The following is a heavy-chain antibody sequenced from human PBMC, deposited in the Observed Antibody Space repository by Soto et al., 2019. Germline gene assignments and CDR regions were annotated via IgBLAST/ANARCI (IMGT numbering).Heavy chain of an antibody. V-gene: IGHV3-64*01. Sequence: GGSLRLSCAASGFTLSGYAMDWVRQAPGKGLEYVSGISSNGVGTYYANSVQGRFTISRDNSKNTVYLQMGSLRPEDMAVYYCARRAGPDFYYMDVWGKGTTVTVSS. CDR3: ARRAGPDFYYMDV. D-gene: IGHD6-13*01. CDR2: ISSNGVGT. CDR1: GFTLSGYA. J-gene: IGHJ6*03.